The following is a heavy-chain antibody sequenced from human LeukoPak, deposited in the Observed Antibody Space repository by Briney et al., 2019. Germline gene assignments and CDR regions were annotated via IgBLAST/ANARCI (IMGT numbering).Heavy chain of an antibody. J-gene: IGHJ3*02. V-gene: IGHV4-61*02. D-gene: IGHD1-26*01. CDR2: IYTSGST. Sequence: SETLSLTCTVSGGSISSGSYYWSWIRQPAGKGLEWIGRIYTSGSTNYNPSLKSRVTISVDTSKNQFSLKLSSVTAADTAVYYCARGDVGATGAFDIWGQGTMVTVSS. CDR3: ARGDVGATGAFDI. CDR1: GGSISSGSYY.